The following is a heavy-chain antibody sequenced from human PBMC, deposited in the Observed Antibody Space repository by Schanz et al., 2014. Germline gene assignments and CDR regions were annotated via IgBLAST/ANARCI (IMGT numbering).Heavy chain of an antibody. J-gene: IGHJ6*02. CDR2: INPNSGTT. V-gene: IGHV1-18*01. CDR1: GYTFSDYG. Sequence: QVHLVQSGAEVKKPGASVKVSCKTSGYTFSDYGITWVRQAPGQGLEWMGWINPNSGTTNYAQKFQGRVTMTTDTSTSTAYMELRSLRSDDTAVYYCARVQDDILTGSEYYYGMDVWGQGTTVTVSS. CDR3: ARVQDDILTGSEYYYGMDV. D-gene: IGHD3-9*01.